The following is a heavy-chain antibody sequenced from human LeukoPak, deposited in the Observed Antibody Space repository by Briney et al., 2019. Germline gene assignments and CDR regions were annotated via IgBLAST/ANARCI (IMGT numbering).Heavy chain of an antibody. CDR1: GFTFSSYW. CDR3: AKGKYYGGQPTIFDY. J-gene: IGHJ4*02. CDR2: INSDGSST. V-gene: IGHV3-74*01. D-gene: IGHD4-23*01. Sequence: GGSLRLSCAASGFTFSSYWMHWVRQAPGKGLVWVSRINSDGSSTSYADSVKGRFTISRDNAKNTLYLQMNSLRAEDTAVYYCAKGKYYGGQPTIFDYWGQGTLVTVSS.